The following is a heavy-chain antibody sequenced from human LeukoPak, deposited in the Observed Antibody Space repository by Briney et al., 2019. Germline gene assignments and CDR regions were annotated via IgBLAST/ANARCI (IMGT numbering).Heavy chain of an antibody. CDR1: GFTFSSYA. D-gene: IGHD3-3*01. V-gene: IGHV3-30-3*01. CDR3: ARVNDFWSGYQIDY. CDR2: ISYDGSNK. J-gene: IGHJ4*02. Sequence: TGGSLRLSCAASGFTFSSYAIHWVRQAPGKGLEWVAVISYDGSNKYYADSVKGRFTTSRDNSKNTLYLQMNSLRAEDTAVYYCARVNDFWSGYQIDYWGQGTLVTVSS.